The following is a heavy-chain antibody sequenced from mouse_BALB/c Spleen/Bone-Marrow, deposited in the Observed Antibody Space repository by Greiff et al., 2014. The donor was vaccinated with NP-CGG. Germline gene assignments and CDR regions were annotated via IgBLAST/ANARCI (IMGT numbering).Heavy chain of an antibody. CDR3: ARYGNYCYAMDY. CDR2: IDPANGNT. Sequence: VQLQQSGAELVKPGASVKLSCTASGFNIKDTYMHWVKQRPEQGPEWIGRIDPANGNTKYDPKFQGKATVAADTSSNTAFLQRSSLTSEVTAVYYSARYGNYCYAMDYWGQRNSITGSS. V-gene: IGHV14-3*02. CDR1: GFNIKDTY. J-gene: IGHJ4*01. D-gene: IGHD2-1*01.